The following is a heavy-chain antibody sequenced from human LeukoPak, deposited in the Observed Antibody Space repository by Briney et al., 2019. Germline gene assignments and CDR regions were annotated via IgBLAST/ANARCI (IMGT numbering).Heavy chain of an antibody. CDR2: IIPIFGTA. D-gene: IGHD1-26*01. J-gene: IGHJ3*02. V-gene: IGHV1-69*13. Sequence: VASVKVSCKASGGTFSSYAISWVRQAPGQGLDWMGGIIPIFGTANYAQKFQGRVTITADESTSTAYMELSSLRSEDTAVYYCARMVGATITYDAFDIWGQGTMVTVSS. CDR1: GGTFSSYA. CDR3: ARMVGATITYDAFDI.